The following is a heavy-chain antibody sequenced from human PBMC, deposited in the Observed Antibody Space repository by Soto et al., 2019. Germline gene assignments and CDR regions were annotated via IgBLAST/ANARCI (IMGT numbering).Heavy chain of an antibody. CDR1: GASFSSYY. D-gene: IGHD6-19*01. J-gene: IGHJ5*02. CDR3: LGWLNDHWVDP. V-gene: IGHV4-34*10. CDR2: INHSGSP. Sequence: SETLSLTCAVYGASFSSYYWSWIRQSPGKGLEWIGEINHSGSPIYNPSLKSRISMSLDTSKKHFYLKLSSVTAADTAVYYCLGWLNDHWVDPWGQGTLVTVSS.